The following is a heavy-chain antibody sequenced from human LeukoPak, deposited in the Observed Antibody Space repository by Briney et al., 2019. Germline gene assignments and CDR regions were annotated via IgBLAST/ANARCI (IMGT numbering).Heavy chain of an antibody. CDR3: ARRITGLSPFDY. CDR2: IKQDGSEK. D-gene: IGHD1-14*01. J-gene: IGHJ4*02. CDR1: GITFSSYW. V-gene: IGHV3-7*05. Sequence: AGGSLRLSCAASGITFSSYWMSWVRQAPGKGLEWVANIKQDGSEKYYVDSVKGRFTISRDNAQNSLYLQMNGLRAEDTAVYYCARRITGLSPFDYRGQGTLVTVSS.